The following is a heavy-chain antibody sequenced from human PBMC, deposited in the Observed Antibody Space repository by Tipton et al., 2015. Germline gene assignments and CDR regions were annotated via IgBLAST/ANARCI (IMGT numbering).Heavy chain of an antibody. CDR1: GFTFDDYA. D-gene: IGHD3-10*01. CDR3: AKDLSVNYYGSGRYFTDAFGI. J-gene: IGHJ3*02. CDR2: IRWDSGTI. Sequence: SLRLSCAASGFTFDDYAMHWVRQAPGKGLEWVSRIRWDSGTIDYADSVRGRFTISRDNSKNTLYLQMNSLRVDDTAVYYCAKDLSVNYYGSGRYFTDAFGIWGQGTMVTVSS. V-gene: IGHV3-9*01.